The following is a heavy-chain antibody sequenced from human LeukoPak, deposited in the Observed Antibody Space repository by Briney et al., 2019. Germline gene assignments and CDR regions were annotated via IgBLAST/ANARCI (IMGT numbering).Heavy chain of an antibody. Sequence: ASVKVSCKASGYTFTSYGISWVRQAPGQGLEWMGWISAYNGNTNYAQKLQGRVTMTTDTSTSTAYMELRSLRSDDTAVYYCARVVETAMDNVFDYWGQGTLVTVSS. J-gene: IGHJ4*02. V-gene: IGHV1-18*01. CDR2: ISAYNGNT. CDR1: GYTFTSYG. D-gene: IGHD5-18*01. CDR3: ARVVETAMDNVFDY.